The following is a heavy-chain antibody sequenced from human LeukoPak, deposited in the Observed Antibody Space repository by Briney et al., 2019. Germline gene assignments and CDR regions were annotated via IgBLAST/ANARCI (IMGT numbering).Heavy chain of an antibody. CDR2: INHSGST. Sequence: SETLSLTCAVYGGSFSGYYWSWIRQPPGKGLEWIGEINHSGSTNYNPSLKSRVTISVDTSKNQFSLKLSSVTAADTAVYYCARGMALPDYWGQGTLVTVSS. D-gene: IGHD3-10*01. V-gene: IGHV4-34*01. CDR1: GGSFSGYY. CDR3: ARGMALPDY. J-gene: IGHJ4*02.